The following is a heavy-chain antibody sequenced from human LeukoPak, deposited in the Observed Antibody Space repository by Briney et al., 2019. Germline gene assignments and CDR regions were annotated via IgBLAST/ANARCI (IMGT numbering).Heavy chain of an antibody. D-gene: IGHD3-10*01. CDR2: MSPNSGNT. Sequence: GASVKVSCTASGYTFTSYDINWVRQATGQGLERMGWMSPNSGNTGYAQKFQGRVTITRNTSISTAYMELSSLRSEDTAVYYCARRHFITMVRGVIIKGVDAFDIWGQGTMVTVSS. CDR1: GYTFTSYD. J-gene: IGHJ3*02. V-gene: IGHV1-8*03. CDR3: ARRHFITMVRGVIIKGVDAFDI.